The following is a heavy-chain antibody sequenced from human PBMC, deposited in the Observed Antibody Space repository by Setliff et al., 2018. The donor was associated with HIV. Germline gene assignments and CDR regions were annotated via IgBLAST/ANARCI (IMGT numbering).Heavy chain of an antibody. D-gene: IGHD4-17*01. CDR1: GYTFTGYY. CDR3: ATRGDLLGQRASTVTVYYYYLDV. J-gene: IGHJ6*03. V-gene: IGHV1-2*06. CDR2: INPDSGGA. Sequence: ASVKVSCKASGYTFTGYYMHWVRQAPGQGLEWMGRINPDSGGANYAQKFQGRVTMTRDTSISTAYMELSGLTSEDTAVYYCATRGDLLGQRASTVTVYYYYLDVWGNGTTVTVSS.